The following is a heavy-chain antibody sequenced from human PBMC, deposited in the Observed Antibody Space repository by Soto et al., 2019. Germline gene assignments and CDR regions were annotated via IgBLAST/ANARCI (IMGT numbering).Heavy chain of an antibody. Sequence: QVQLQQWGAGLLKPSETLSLTCAVYGGSFSAYYWSWIRQPPGKGLECIGEINHTGSTNYNPSLKSRVTISVYTSKNQFSLKVSSVTAADTAVYYCASIMATNGHYYGLDVWGQGTTVTVSS. CDR1: GGSFSAYY. V-gene: IGHV4-34*01. D-gene: IGHD5-12*01. CDR3: ASIMATNGHYYGLDV. CDR2: INHTGST. J-gene: IGHJ6*02.